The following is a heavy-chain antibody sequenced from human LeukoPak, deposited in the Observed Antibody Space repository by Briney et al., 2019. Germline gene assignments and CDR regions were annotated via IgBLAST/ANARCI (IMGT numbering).Heavy chain of an antibody. CDR3: AKDGVIIAAAAPSFDY. V-gene: IGHV3-30*02. Sequence: PGGSLRLSCAGSGFTFSSYGMHWVRQAPGKGLEWVAFLRNDGSNKYYADSVKGRFTISRDNSKNTLYLQMNSLRAEDTAVYYCAKDGVIIAAAAPSFDYWGQGTLVTVSS. CDR1: GFTFSSYG. D-gene: IGHD6-13*01. J-gene: IGHJ4*02. CDR2: LRNDGSNK.